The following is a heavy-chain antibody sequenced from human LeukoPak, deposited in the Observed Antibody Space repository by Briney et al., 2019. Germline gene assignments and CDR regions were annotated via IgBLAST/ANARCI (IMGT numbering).Heavy chain of an antibody. CDR2: IYNSGNT. V-gene: IGHV4-39*01. CDR3: ARHGWLVHLFFDY. D-gene: IGHD6-19*01. CDR1: GDSIRTCSDL. J-gene: IGHJ4*02. Sequence: SDTLSLTCTVSGDSIRTCSDLWRRIRQARGKGVVWLGSIYNSGNTYSNPSLNRRATISVDTNKTQFPLKLSSVTAADTTVYYCARHGWLVHLFFDYWGQGTLVTVSS.